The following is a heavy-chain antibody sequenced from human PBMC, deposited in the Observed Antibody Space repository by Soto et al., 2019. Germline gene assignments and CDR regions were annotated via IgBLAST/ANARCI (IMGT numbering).Heavy chain of an antibody. V-gene: IGHV4-39*01. J-gene: IGHJ4*02. CDR3: ASQHYYDSSGYYVVY. CDR1: GGSISNYY. D-gene: IGHD3-22*01. Sequence: TSETLSLTCTVSGGSISNYYWTWIRQPPGKGLEWIGSIYYSGSTYYDSSLKSRVTISVDTSKNQFSLKLSSVTAADTAVYYCASQHYYDSSGYYVVYWGQGTLVTVSS. CDR2: IYYSGST.